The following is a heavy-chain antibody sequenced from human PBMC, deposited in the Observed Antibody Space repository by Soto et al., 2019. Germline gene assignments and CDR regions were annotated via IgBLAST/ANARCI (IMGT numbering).Heavy chain of an antibody. J-gene: IGHJ4*02. V-gene: IGHV4-31*03. CDR3: ARSGYSYGPNPLLY. CDR2: IYYSGST. Sequence: SETLSLTCTVSGGSISSGGYYWSWIRQHPGKGLEWIGYIYYSGSTYYSPSLKSRVTLSVDTSKNQFSLKLSSVTAADTAVYYCARSGYSYGPNPLLYWGQGTLVTLL. D-gene: IGHD5-18*01. CDR1: GGSISSGGYY.